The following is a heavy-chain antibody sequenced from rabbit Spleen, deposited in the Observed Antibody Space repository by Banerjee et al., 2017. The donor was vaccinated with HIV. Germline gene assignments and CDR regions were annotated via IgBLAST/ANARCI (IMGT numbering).Heavy chain of an antibody. D-gene: IGHD1-1*01. CDR2: IYAGSSGFT. CDR1: GFTLSSYW. V-gene: IGHV1S40*01. Sequence: QSLEESGGGLVTPGASLTLTCKVSGFTLSSYWMCWVRQAPGKGLEWIACIYAGSSGFTYHATWAKGRFTISKTSSTTVTLQMTSLTAADTATYFCARDTSTSFSSYGMDLWGQGTLVTVS. CDR3: ARDTSTSFSSYGMDL. J-gene: IGHJ6*01.